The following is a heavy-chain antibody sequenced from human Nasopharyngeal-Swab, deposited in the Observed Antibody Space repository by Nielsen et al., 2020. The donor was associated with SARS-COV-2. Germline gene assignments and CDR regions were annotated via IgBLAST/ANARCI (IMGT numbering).Heavy chain of an antibody. Sequence: WVRQATGQGLEWMGWINTNTGNPTYAQGFTGRFVFSLDTSVSTAYLQISSLKAEDTAVYYCAREGSDGSGPGDFDYWGQGTLVTVSS. V-gene: IGHV7-4-1*02. CDR3: AREGSDGSGPGDFDY. J-gene: IGHJ4*02. CDR2: INTNTGNP. D-gene: IGHD3-10*01.